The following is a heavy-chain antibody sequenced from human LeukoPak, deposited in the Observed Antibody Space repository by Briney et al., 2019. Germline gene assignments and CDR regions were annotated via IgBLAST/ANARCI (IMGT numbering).Heavy chain of an antibody. D-gene: IGHD3-22*01. J-gene: IGHJ4*02. Sequence: PGGSLRLSCEASGFTFSNYGMSWVRQAPGKGLEWVANIKQDGSEKYYVDSVKVRFTISRDNAKNSLYLQMNSLRAEDTAVYYCARFLVDPYYYDSSGSDAFDYWGQGTLVTVSS. CDR1: GFTFSNYG. CDR2: IKQDGSEK. V-gene: IGHV3-7*01. CDR3: ARFLVDPYYYDSSGSDAFDY.